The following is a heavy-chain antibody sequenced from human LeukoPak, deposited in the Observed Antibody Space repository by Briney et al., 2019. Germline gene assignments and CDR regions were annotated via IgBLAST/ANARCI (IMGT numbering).Heavy chain of an antibody. V-gene: IGHV1-2*02. Sequence: ASVKVSCKASGYTFTGYYMHWVRQAPGQGLDWMGWINPNSGGTNYAQKFQGRVTMTRDTSISTAYMELSRLRSDDTAVYYCATLYYDSSGYYLGHDAFDIWGQGTMVTVSS. CDR1: GYTFTGYY. D-gene: IGHD3-22*01. CDR2: INPNSGGT. CDR3: ATLYYDSSGYYLGHDAFDI. J-gene: IGHJ3*02.